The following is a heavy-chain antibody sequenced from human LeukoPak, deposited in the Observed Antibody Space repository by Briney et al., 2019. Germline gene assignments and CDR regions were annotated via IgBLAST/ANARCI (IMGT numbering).Heavy chain of an antibody. J-gene: IGHJ4*02. D-gene: IGHD2-15*01. CDR3: ARKRGYGDFDY. CDR2: IYHSGST. V-gene: IGHV4-30-2*01. CDR1: GGSISSGSYY. Sequence: SETLSLTCTVSGGSISSGSYYWSWIRQPAGKGLEWIGYIYHSGSTYYNPSLKSRVTISVDRSKNQFSLKLSSVTAADTAVYYCARKRGYGDFDYWGQGTLVTVSS.